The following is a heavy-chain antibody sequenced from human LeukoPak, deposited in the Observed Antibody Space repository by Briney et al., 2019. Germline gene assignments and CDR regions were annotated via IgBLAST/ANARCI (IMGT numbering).Heavy chain of an antibody. D-gene: IGHD3-16*02. J-gene: IGHJ3*02. CDR2: ISSSGSTI. CDR1: GFTFSSYE. V-gene: IGHV3-48*03. CDR3: AIHTVGGSYRYTHAFDI. Sequence: GGSLRLSCAASGFTFSSYEMNWVRQAPGKGLEWVSYISSSGSTIYYADSVKGRFTISRDNAKNSLYLQMNSLRAEDTAVYYCAIHTVGGSYRYTHAFDIWGQGTMVTVSS.